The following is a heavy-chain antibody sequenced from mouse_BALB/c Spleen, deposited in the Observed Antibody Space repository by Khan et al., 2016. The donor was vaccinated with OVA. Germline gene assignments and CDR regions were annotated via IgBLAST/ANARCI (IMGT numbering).Heavy chain of an antibody. D-gene: IGHD4-1*01. J-gene: IGHJ4*01. CDR1: GYPFSSYW. CDR2: NLPGRSNN. Sequence: QVQLQQSGAELMKPGASVKISCKATGYPFSSYWIEWVKQRPGHGLEWIGENLPGRSNNNFNEKLKGRATITADTSSNLAYMQLSSLTAEDSAVYYCARGAGTTDGMDYWGQGTSVTVSS. V-gene: IGHV1-9*01. CDR3: ARGAGTTDGMDY.